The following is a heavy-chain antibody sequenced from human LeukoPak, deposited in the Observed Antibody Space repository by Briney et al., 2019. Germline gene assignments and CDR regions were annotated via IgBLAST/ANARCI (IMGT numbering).Heavy chain of an antibody. J-gene: IGHJ5*02. V-gene: IGHV3-30*03. Sequence: PGGSLRLSCAVSGFTFSSYGMHWVRQAPGKGLEWVAVISYDGSNKYYADSVKGRFTISRDNAKNSLYLQMNSLRAEDTAVYYCARDYAASSWYSSNWFDPWGQGTLVTVSS. D-gene: IGHD6-13*01. CDR3: ARDYAASSWYSSNWFDP. CDR2: ISYDGSNK. CDR1: GFTFSSYG.